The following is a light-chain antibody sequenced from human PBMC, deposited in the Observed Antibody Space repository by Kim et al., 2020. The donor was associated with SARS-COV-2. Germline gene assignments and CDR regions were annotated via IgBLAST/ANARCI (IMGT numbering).Light chain of an antibody. CDR1: QYVGSSK. J-gene: IGKJ1*01. CDR3: QQYSNWRT. Sequence: VSPGDMAPLSCRASQYVGSSKLAWYQQKPGQVPRLLIYGASTRATGIPARFSGSGSGTEFTLTISSLQSEDFAVYYCQQYSNWRTFGQGTKVDIK. CDR2: GAS. V-gene: IGKV3-15*01.